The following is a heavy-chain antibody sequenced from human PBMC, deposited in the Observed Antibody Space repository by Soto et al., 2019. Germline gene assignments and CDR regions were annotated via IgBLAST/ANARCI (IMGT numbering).Heavy chain of an antibody. Sequence: ASVKVSCKASGYTFTSYGISWVRQAPGQGLEWMGWISAYNGNTNYAQKLQGRVTMTTDTSTSTAYMELRSLRSDDTAVYYCARDTPELISFAELSPWFDPWGQGTLVTVSS. CDR3: ARDTPELISFAELSPWFDP. CDR1: GYTFTSYG. CDR2: ISAYNGNT. D-gene: IGHD3-10*01. V-gene: IGHV1-18*04. J-gene: IGHJ5*02.